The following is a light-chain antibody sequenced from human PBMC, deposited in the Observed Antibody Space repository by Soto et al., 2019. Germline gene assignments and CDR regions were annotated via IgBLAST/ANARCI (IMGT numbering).Light chain of an antibody. CDR2: EVS. CDR3: SSYTSSSTLVV. J-gene: IGLJ2*01. CDR1: SSDVGRYKY. V-gene: IGLV2-14*01. Sequence: QSALTQPASVSGSPGQSITFSCTGTSSDVGRYKYVSWYQQHPGKAPKLMIYEVSNRPSGVSNRFSGSKSGNTASLTISGLQAEDEADYYCSSYTSSSTLVVFSGGTKLTVL.